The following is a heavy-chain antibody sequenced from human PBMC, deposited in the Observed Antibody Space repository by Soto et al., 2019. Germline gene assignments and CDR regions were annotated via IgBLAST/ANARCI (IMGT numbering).Heavy chain of an antibody. CDR2: ISSSGSTI. CDR3: ARDHRNGYFDWSYYYYYGMDV. J-gene: IGHJ6*02. V-gene: IGHV3-48*03. Sequence: EVQLVESGGGLVQPGGSLRLSCAASGFTFSSYEMNWVRQAPGKGLEWVSYISSSGSTIYYADSVKGRFTISRDNAKNSLYLQMNSLRAEDTAVYYCARDHRNGYFDWSYYYYYGMDVWGQGTTVTVSS. CDR1: GFTFSSYE. D-gene: IGHD3-9*01.